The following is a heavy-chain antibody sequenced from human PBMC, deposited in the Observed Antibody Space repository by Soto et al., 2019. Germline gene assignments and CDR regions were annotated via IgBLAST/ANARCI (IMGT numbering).Heavy chain of an antibody. Sequence: SETLSLTCTVSGGSISSYYWSWIRQPPGKGLEWIGYIYYSGSTNYNPSLKSRVTISVDTSKNQFSLKLSSVTAADTAVYYCARDRTHTIFGVVIPNNWFDPWGQGTLVTVSS. J-gene: IGHJ5*02. CDR2: IYYSGST. D-gene: IGHD3-3*01. CDR3: ARDRTHTIFGVVIPNNWFDP. V-gene: IGHV4-59*01. CDR1: GGSISSYY.